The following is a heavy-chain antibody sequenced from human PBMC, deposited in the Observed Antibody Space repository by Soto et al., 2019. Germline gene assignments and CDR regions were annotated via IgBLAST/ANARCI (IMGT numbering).Heavy chain of an antibody. CDR2: ISYDGSNK. V-gene: IGHV3-30*18. CDR1: GFTFSSYG. CDR3: AKGFRDLLL. D-gene: IGHD3-10*01. Sequence: PGGSLRLSCAASGFTFSSYGMHWVRQAPGKGLEWVAVISYDGSNKYYADSVKGRFTISRDNSKNTLYLQMNSLRAEDTAVYYCAKGFRDLLLWGQGTLVTVSS. J-gene: IGHJ4*02.